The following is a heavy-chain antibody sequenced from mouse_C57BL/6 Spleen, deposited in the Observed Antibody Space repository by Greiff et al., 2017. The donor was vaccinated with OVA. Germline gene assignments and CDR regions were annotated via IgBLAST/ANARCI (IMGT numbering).Heavy chain of an antibody. Sequence: EVHLVESGGGLVKPGGSLKLSCAASGFTFSSYAMSWVRQTPEKRLEWVATISDGGSYTYYPDNVKGRFTISRDNAKNNLYLQMSHLKSEDTAMYYCARDRWEFAYWGQGTLVTVSA. D-gene: IGHD1-1*02. CDR1: GFTFSSYA. V-gene: IGHV5-4*01. CDR2: ISDGGSYT. CDR3: ARDRWEFAY. J-gene: IGHJ3*01.